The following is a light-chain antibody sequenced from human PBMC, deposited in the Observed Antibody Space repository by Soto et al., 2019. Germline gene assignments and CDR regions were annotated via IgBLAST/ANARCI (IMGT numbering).Light chain of an antibody. CDR2: KVS. CDR3: QQFESYSWT. J-gene: IGKJ1*01. CDR1: QSINNW. Sequence: DLQMTQSPSTLSASVGDRVTITCRASQSINNWLAWYQQKPGKAPNLLIYKVSNLESGVPSRFSGSGSGTEFTLTISSLQPDDFATYYCQQFESYSWTFGQGTKVDIK. V-gene: IGKV1-5*03.